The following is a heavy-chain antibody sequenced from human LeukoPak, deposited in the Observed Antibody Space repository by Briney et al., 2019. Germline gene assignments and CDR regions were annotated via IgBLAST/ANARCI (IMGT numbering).Heavy chain of an antibody. V-gene: IGHV3-74*01. CDR2: INSDGSST. CDR3: AREGYYDSSGYSVEGAFDI. CDR1: GFTFSSYW. J-gene: IGHJ3*02. D-gene: IGHD3-22*01. Sequence: GGSLGLSCAASGFTFSSYWMHWFRQAPGKGLFWAQRINSDGSSTSYADSVKGRFTISRDNAKNTLYLQMNSLRAEDTAVYYCAREGYYDSSGYSVEGAFDIWGQGTMVTVSS.